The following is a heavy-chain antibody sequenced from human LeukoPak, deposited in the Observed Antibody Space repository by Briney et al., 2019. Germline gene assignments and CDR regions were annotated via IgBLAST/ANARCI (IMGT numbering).Heavy chain of an antibody. D-gene: IGHD2-2*01. CDR1: GFTFSSYT. CDR2: ISYDGSNK. CDR3: ARDGENNYCSSTSCYSFWFDP. J-gene: IGHJ5*02. V-gene: IGHV3-30-3*01. Sequence: GGSLRLSCAASGFTFSSYTMHWVRQAPGKGLEWVAVISYDGSNKYYADSVKGRFTISRDNSKNTLYLQMNSLRAEDTAVYYCARDGENNYCSSTSCYSFWFDPWDQGTLVTVSS.